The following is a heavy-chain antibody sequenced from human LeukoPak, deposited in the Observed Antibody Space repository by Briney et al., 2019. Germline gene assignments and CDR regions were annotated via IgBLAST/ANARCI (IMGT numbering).Heavy chain of an antibody. Sequence: GGSLRLSCAASGFTFSSYGMHWVRQAPGKGLEWVAVISYDGSNKYYADSVKGRFTISRDNSKNTLYLQMNSLRAEDTAVYYCAKDRMVRGVTEPDYWAREPWSPSPQ. J-gene: IGHJ4*02. CDR2: ISYDGSNK. CDR1: GFTFSSYG. CDR3: AKDRMVRGVTEPDY. V-gene: IGHV3-30*18. D-gene: IGHD3-10*01.